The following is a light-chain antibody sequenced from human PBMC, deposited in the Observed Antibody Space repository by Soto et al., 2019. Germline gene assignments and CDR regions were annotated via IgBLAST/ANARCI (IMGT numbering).Light chain of an antibody. J-gene: IGKJ1*01. V-gene: IGKV3-11*01. CDR1: QSVSRS. CDR2: DAS. Sequence: EIVLTQSPATLSVSPGERATLSCRASQSVSRSLAWYQQKPGQAPRLLIYDASNRATGIPARFSGSGSGTDFTLTISGLEPEDIAVYYCQQRGNLWTFGQGTKVEVK. CDR3: QQRGNLWT.